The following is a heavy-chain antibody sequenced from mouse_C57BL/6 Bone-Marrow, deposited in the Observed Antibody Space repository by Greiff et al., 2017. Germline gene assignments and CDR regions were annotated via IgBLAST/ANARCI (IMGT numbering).Heavy chain of an antibody. CDR1: GFNIKDDY. D-gene: IGHD2-3*01. Sequence: VQLQQSGAELVRPGASVKLSCTASGFNIKDDYIHWVKQRPEQGLEWIGWIDPEIGDTEYASKFQGKATITLDTSSNTAYRQLSSLTSEDTAVYYCSSFDGNYFDFWGQGTPLTVAS. CDR2: IDPEIGDT. V-gene: IGHV14-4*01. CDR3: SSFDGNYFDF. J-gene: IGHJ2*01.